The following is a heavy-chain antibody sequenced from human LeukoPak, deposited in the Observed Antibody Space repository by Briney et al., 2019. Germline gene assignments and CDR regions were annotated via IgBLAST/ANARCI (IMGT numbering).Heavy chain of an antibody. V-gene: IGHV1-46*01. CDR3: ARERPPRVVVVAATADGGFDP. J-gene: IGHJ5*02. Sequence: ASVKVSCKASGYTFTSYYMHWVRQAPGQGLEWMGIINPSGGSTSYAQKFQGRVTMTRDTFTSTAYMELSSLRSEDTAVYYCARERPPRVVVVAATADGGFDPWGQGTLVTVSS. CDR1: GYTFTSYY. CDR2: INPSGGST. D-gene: IGHD2-15*01.